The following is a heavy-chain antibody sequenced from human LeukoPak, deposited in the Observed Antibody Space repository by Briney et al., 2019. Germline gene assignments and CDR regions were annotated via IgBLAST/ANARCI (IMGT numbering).Heavy chain of an antibody. D-gene: IGHD5-12*01. CDR1: GFTFNDYG. CDR3: ARDGAYSGYGHDNWFDP. V-gene: IGHV3-9*01. CDR2: ISWNGGSV. J-gene: IGHJ5*02. Sequence: GGSLRLSCAASGFTFNDYGMHWVWQAPGKGLEWVSGISWNGGSVDYADSVKGRFTISRDNAKNSLYLQMNSLRAEDTAVYYCARDGAYSGYGHDNWFDPWGQGTLVTVSS.